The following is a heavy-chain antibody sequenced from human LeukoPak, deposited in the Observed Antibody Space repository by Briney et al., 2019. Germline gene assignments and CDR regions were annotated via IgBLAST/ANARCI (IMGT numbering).Heavy chain of an antibody. J-gene: IGHJ4*02. V-gene: IGHV1-18*01. CDR1: GYTFTSYG. CDR2: ISAYNGNT. D-gene: IGHD3-22*01. CDR3: ARVTYYYDSSGYKLPYYFDY. Sequence: VASVKVSCKASGYTFTSYGISWVRQAPGQGLEWMGWISAYNGNTNYAQKLQGRVTMTTDTSTSTAYMELGSLRSDDTAVYYCARVTYYYDSSGYKLPYYFDYWGQGTLVTVSS.